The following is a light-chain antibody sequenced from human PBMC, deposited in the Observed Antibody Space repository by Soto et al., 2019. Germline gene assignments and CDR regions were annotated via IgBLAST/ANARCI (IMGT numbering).Light chain of an antibody. CDR3: QKYNSAPT. V-gene: IGKV1-27*01. Sequence: DIQMTQSPSSLSASVGDRVTITCRASQGISNYLAWNQQKPGKVPKLLIYAASTLQSGVPSRFSGSGSGTDFTLTISSLQPEDVATYYFQKYNSAPTFGQGTKVEIK. CDR2: AAS. CDR1: QGISNY. J-gene: IGKJ1*01.